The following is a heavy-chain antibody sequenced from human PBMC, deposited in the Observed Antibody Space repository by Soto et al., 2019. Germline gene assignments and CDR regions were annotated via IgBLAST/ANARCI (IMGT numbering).Heavy chain of an antibody. J-gene: IGHJ3*02. D-gene: IGHD3-10*01. CDR3: ARAPIGVITIPGQQDAFDI. CDR2: IIPIFGTA. Sequence: GASVKVSCKASGGTFSSYAIIWVRQAPGQGLEWMGGIIPIFGTANYAQKFQGRVTITADESTSTAYMELSSLRSEDTAVYYCARAPIGVITIPGQQDAFDIWGQGTMVTVSS. V-gene: IGHV1-69*13. CDR1: GGTFSSYA.